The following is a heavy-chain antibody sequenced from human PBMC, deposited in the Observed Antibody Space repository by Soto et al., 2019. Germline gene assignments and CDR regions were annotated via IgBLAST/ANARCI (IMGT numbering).Heavy chain of an antibody. Sequence: SETLSLTCTFSGCSVSSGSYYWGWIRQPPGKGLEWIGYIYYSGSTNYNPSLKSRVTISVDTSKNQFSLKLSSVTAADPAVYYCARGTTAYYDLFTAFGPRGKGTLVTTSS. CDR3: ARGTTAYYDLFTAFGP. CDR2: IYYSGST. J-gene: IGHJ5*02. CDR1: GCSVSSGSYY. V-gene: IGHV4-61*01. D-gene: IGHD3-9*01.